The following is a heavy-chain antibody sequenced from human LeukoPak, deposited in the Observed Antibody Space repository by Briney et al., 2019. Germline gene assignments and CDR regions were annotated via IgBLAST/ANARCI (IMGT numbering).Heavy chain of an antibody. Sequence: GGSLRLSCAASGFSFSAYGMHWVRQAPGKGLEWVAYIWYDGSKKEYANSVKGRFTISRDTSKSTVYLQMSSLRPEDTAVYYCARDLLGLPHKYFDPWGQGTLVTVSS. V-gene: IGHV3-30*02. CDR2: IWYDGSKK. D-gene: IGHD3-16*01. CDR1: GFSFSAYG. CDR3: ARDLLGLPHKYFDP. J-gene: IGHJ4*02.